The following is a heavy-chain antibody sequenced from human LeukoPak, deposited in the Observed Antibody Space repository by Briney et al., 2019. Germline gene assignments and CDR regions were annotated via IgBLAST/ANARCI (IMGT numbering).Heavy chain of an antibody. J-gene: IGHJ4*02. CDR2: ISSSSSYI. Sequence: GGSLRLSCAASGFTFSSYSMNWVRQAPGKGLEWVSSISSSSSYIYYADSVKGRFTISRDNAKNSLYLQMNSLRAEDTAVYYCARAFADGYNSAPFDYWGQGTLVTVSS. CDR1: GFTFSSYS. D-gene: IGHD5-24*01. V-gene: IGHV3-21*01. CDR3: ARAFADGYNSAPFDY.